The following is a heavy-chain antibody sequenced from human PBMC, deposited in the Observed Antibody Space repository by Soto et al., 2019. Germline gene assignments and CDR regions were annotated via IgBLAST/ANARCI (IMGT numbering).Heavy chain of an antibody. J-gene: IGHJ4*02. CDR2: ISYDGSNK. V-gene: IGHV3-30*18. Sequence: GGSLRLSCAASGFTFSSYGMHWVRQAPGKGLEWVAVISYDGSNKYYADSVKGRFTISRDNSKNTLYLQMNSLRAEDTAVYYCAKSQHDFWSGYYTPNFDYWGQGTLVTVSS. CDR1: GFTFSSYG. D-gene: IGHD3-3*01. CDR3: AKSQHDFWSGYYTPNFDY.